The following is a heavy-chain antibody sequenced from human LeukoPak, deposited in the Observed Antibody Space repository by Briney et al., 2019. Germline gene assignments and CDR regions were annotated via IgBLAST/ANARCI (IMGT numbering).Heavy chain of an antibody. CDR2: ISYDGSNK. J-gene: IGHJ5*02. CDR3: ARSRSSWYHWFDP. D-gene: IGHD6-13*01. V-gene: IGHV3-30-3*01. Sequence: TGGSLRLSCAASGFTFSSYAMHWVRQAPGKGLEWVAVISYDGSNKYYADSVKGRFTIPRDNSKNTLYLQMNSLRAEDTAVYYCARSRSSWYHWFDPWGQGTLVTVSS. CDR1: GFTFSSYA.